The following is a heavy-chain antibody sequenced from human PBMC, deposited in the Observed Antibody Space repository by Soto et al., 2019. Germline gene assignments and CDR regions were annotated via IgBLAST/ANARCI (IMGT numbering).Heavy chain of an antibody. CDR3: ARTYYYGSGSYYTWSWFDP. V-gene: IGHV5-51*01. CDR1: GYSFTSYW. D-gene: IGHD3-10*01. Sequence: GESLKISCKGSGYSFTSYWIGWVRQMPGKGLEWMGIIYPGDSDTRYSPSFQGQVTISADKSISTAYLQWSSLKASDTAMYYCARTYYYGSGSYYTWSWFDPWGQGTLVTVSS. CDR2: IYPGDSDT. J-gene: IGHJ5*02.